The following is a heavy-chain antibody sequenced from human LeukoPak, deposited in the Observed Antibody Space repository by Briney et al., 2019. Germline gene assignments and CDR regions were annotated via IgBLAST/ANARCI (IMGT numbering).Heavy chain of an antibody. CDR1: GGSISSYY. V-gene: IGHV4-59*08. J-gene: IGHJ2*01. D-gene: IGHD3-16*01. CDR2: IYYSGST. Sequence: SETLSLTCTVSGGSISSYYWSWIRQPPGKGLEWIGCIYYSGSTNYNPSLKSRVTISVDTSKNQFSLKLSSVTAADTAVYYCARQDRLAAWYFDLWGRGTLVTVSS. CDR3: ARQDRLAAWYFDL.